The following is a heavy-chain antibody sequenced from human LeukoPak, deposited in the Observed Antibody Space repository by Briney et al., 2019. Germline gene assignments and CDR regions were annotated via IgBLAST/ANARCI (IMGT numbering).Heavy chain of an antibody. Sequence: ASETLSLICTVSGGSISSYYWSWIRQPPGKGLEWIGYIYYSGSTNYNPSLKSRVTISVDTSKNQFSLKLSSVTAAGTAVYYCARDRLTSLDYWGQGTLVTVSS. J-gene: IGHJ4*02. V-gene: IGHV4-59*01. CDR1: GGSISSYY. CDR3: ARDRLTSLDY. D-gene: IGHD3-9*01. CDR2: IYYSGST.